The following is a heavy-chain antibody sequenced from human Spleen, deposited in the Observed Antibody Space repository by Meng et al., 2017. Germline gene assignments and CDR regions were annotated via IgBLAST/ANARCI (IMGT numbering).Heavy chain of an antibody. J-gene: IGHJ4*02. V-gene: IGHV4-34*01. CDR2: IGHSGTT. D-gene: IGHD2-21*01. CDR1: GGALSGYY. Sequence: VQLQQWGAGLLKPSETLSLTCPVFGGALSGYYCNWFRQPPGKGLEWIGSIGHSGTTYYTPSLKSRVSISVDTSKNQFSLNLNSMTAADTAVYYCASFDHIPRRNYFDYWGQGTLVTVSS. CDR3: ASFDHIPRRNYFDY.